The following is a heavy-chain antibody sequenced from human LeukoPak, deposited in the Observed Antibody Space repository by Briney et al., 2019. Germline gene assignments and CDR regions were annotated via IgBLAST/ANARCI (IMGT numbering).Heavy chain of an antibody. CDR2: IKSNPDGGTA. CDR1: GFTCTYAW. V-gene: IGHV3-15*01. D-gene: IGHD1-26*01. J-gene: IGHJ1*01. CDR3: STAVNGSYFD. Sequence: GSLRLSCAAAGFTCTYAWMTWVRQAPGKGLEGVGRIKSNPDGGTADYAAPVKGRFTISRDDSRNTLYLQMNNLEIDDPAVYFCSTAVNGSYFDWGQGTLVIVSS.